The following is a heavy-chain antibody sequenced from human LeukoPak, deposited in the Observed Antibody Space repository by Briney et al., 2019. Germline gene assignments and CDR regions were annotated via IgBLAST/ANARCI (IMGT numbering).Heavy chain of an antibody. CDR3: AKSEDSGYDLAWWY. V-gene: IGHV3-23*01. D-gene: IGHD5-12*01. Sequence: PGGSLRLSCAASGFTFSSYAMSWVRQAPGKGLEWVSAISGSGGSTYYADSVKGRFTISRDNSKNTLYLQMNSLRAEDTAVYYCAKSEDSGYDLAWWYWGQGTLVTVSS. CDR2: ISGSGGST. CDR1: GFTFSSYA. J-gene: IGHJ4*02.